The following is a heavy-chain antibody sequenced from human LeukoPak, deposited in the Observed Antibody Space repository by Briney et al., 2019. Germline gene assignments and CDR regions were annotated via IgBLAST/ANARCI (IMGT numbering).Heavy chain of an antibody. CDR3: ARGRNIAARPGNRYYYYYYMDV. CDR1: GFTFNAYN. Sequence: ASVKVSCKASGFTFNAYNIHWVRQAPGQGLEWMGWINPKSGGANYAQKFQGRVTMTWDTSISTAYMELSRLRSDDTAVYYCARGRNIAARPGNRYYYYYYMDVWGKGTTVTVSS. J-gene: IGHJ6*03. CDR2: INPKSGGA. V-gene: IGHV1-2*02. D-gene: IGHD6-6*01.